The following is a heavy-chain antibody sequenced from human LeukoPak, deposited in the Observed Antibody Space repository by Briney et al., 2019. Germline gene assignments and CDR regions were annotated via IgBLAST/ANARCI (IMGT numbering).Heavy chain of an antibody. J-gene: IGHJ4*02. Sequence: SETLSLTCAVYGGSFSGYYWSWIRQPPGKGLEWIGEINHSGSTNYNPSLKSRVTISVDTSKNQFSLKLSSVTAADTAVYYCASGFYGSGRGWGQGTLVTVSS. CDR3: ASGFYGSGRG. CDR1: GGSFSGYY. CDR2: INHSGST. D-gene: IGHD3-10*01. V-gene: IGHV4-34*01.